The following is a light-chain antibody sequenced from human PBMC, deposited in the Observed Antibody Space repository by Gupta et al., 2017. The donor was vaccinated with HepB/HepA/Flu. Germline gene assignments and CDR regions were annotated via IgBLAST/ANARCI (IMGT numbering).Light chain of an antibody. V-gene: IGLV7-43*01. CDR3: QNYYRGANVV. CDR2: STT. CDR1: TGTVTSGYY. J-gene: IGLJ2*01. Sequence: QTVVTQEPSLTVSPGGTVTLTCGSSTGTVTSGYYPNWFQQKPGPAPMARSESTTNKHSWTPARGSGSLLGGNDAMTXSXVQPEDXSYSDSQNYYRGANVVFGGGTKLTVL.